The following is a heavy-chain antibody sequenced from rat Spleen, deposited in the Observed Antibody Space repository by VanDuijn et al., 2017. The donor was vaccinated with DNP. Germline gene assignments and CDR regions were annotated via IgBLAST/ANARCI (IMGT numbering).Heavy chain of an antibody. V-gene: IGHV5S23*01. D-gene: IGHD5-1*01. J-gene: IGHJ1*01. CDR1: GFTFSDYA. CDR3: ARGSGTYYWYFDF. CDR2: ITSSGGST. Sequence: EVQLVESGGGLVQPGRSLILSCAASGFTFSDYAMAWIRQVPGKGLEWVASITSSGGSTYYPDSVKGRFTISRDNAKNTLQLQMNSLRSEDTATYYCARGSGTYYWYFDFWGPGTMVTVSS.